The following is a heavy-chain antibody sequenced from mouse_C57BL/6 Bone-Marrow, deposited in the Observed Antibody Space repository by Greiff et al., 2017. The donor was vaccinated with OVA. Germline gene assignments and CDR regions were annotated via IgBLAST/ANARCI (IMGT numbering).Heavy chain of an antibody. CDR2: INSDGGST. D-gene: IGHD1-1*01. J-gene: IGHJ2*01. CDR3: ERQNYYGSPYYFDY. Sequence: EVQVLESGGGLVQPGESLKLSCESNEYEFPSHDMSWVRKTPEKRLELVAAINSDGGSTYYPDTMERRFTFSRDNTKKTLYLQMSSLRSEDTALYYCERQNYYGSPYYFDYWGQGTTLTVSS. CDR1: EYEFPSHD. V-gene: IGHV5-2*01.